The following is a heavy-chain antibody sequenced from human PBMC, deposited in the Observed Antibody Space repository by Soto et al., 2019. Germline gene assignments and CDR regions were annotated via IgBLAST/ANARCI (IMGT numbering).Heavy chain of an antibody. D-gene: IGHD1-26*01. Sequence: ASVKVSFKASGYTFTTYPMHWVRQAPGQRPEWMGWINLANGNTEYSQKFQGRVIIAWDTSASTAYMELSSLRSEDTAVYYCARVIVGVATAFDYWGQGTLVTVSS. V-gene: IGHV1-3*01. CDR2: INLANGNT. J-gene: IGHJ4*02. CDR3: ARVIVGVATAFDY. CDR1: GYTFTTYP.